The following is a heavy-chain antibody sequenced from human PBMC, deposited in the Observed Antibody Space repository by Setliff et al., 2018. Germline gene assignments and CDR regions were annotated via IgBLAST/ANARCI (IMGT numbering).Heavy chain of an antibody. CDR3: ARQAIFGSDAFDI. Sequence: RGESLKISCRASGYNFANYWIGWVRQMPGKGLEWMGIIYPGDSDTRYSPSFQGQVTISADKSISTAYLQWSSLKASDTAMYYCARQAIFGSDAFDIWGQGTMVTVSS. D-gene: IGHD3-3*01. CDR2: IYPGDSDT. J-gene: IGHJ3*02. CDR1: GYNFANYW. V-gene: IGHV5-51*01.